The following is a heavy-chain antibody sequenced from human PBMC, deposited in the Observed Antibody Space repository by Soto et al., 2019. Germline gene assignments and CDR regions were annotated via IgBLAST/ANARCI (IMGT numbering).Heavy chain of an antibody. Sequence: PSETLSLTCTVSGGSISSYSWSWIRQPPGKGLEYIGYIYYSGSTNYNPSLKSRVTISVDTSKSQFSLKLSSVTAADTAVYYCASSIAAPDAFDIWGQGTMVTVSS. CDR2: IYYSGST. J-gene: IGHJ3*02. V-gene: IGHV4-59*01. CDR1: GGSISSYS. D-gene: IGHD6-13*01. CDR3: ASSIAAPDAFDI.